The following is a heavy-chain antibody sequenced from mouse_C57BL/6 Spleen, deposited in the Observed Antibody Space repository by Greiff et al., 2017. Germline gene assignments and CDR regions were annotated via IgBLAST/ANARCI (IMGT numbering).Heavy chain of an antibody. V-gene: IGHV5-17*01. CDR2: ISSGSSTI. Sequence: EVKLVESGGGLVKPGGSLKLSCAASGFTFSDYGMHWVRQAPEKGLEWVAYISSGSSTIDYADTVKGRFTISRDNAKNTLFLQMTSLRSEETARYYCARGMGRGYCDVWGTGTTVTVSS. D-gene: IGHD4-1*01. CDR3: ARGMGRGYCDV. J-gene: IGHJ1*03. CDR1: GFTFSDYG.